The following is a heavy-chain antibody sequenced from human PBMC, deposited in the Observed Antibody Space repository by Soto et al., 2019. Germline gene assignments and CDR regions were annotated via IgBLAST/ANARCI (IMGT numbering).Heavy chain of an antibody. CDR1: GFTLSDYA. Sequence: GGTLRLSFAASGFTLSDYALNWVPQAPGKGLEWVSGISVPGGTSYGDAVKCRFTISRDNSRNTLDLQMISLTVDSTAIYYCGKGNPYYFDYGGQGTLVNVSS. J-gene: IGHJ4*02. CDR3: GKGNPYYFDY. CDR2: ISVPGGT. V-gene: IGHV3-23*01.